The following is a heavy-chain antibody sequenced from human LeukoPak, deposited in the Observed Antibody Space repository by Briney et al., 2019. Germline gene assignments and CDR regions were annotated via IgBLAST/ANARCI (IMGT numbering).Heavy chain of an antibody. J-gene: IGHJ5*02. CDR1: GYTFTSYA. D-gene: IGHD2-2*01. Sequence: EASVKVSCKASGYTFTSYAMHWVRQAPGQRLEWMGWINAGNGNTKYSQKFQGRVTITRDTSASTAYMELSSLRSEDTAVYYCARERYCSSTSCQRLFDPWGQGTLVTVSS. CDR2: INAGNGNT. CDR3: ARERYCSSTSCQRLFDP. V-gene: IGHV1-3*01.